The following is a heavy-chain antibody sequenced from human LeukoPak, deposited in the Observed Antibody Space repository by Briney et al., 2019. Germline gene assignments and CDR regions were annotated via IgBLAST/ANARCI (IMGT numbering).Heavy chain of an antibody. Sequence: SETLSLTCAVSGGSISSGSYSWSWIRQPPGKGLEWIGYIYYSGSTYYNPSLKSRVTISVDTSKNQFSLKLSSVTAADTAVYYCARGRYGITFGGVFDYWGQGTLVTVSS. D-gene: IGHD3-16*01. CDR2: IYYSGST. CDR3: ARGRYGITFGGVFDY. V-gene: IGHV4-30-4*07. CDR1: GGSISSGSYS. J-gene: IGHJ4*02.